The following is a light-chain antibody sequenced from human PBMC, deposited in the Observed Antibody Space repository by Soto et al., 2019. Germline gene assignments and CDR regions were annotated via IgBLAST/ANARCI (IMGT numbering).Light chain of an antibody. CDR3: EQSYSTPLT. CDR2: AAS. V-gene: IGKV1-39*01. CDR1: QSISSY. Sequence: DIQMTQSPSSLSASVGDRVTITCRASQSISSYLNWYQQKPGKAPKLLIYAASSLQGGVPSRFSCSGSGTDFTLTISSLQPEDFATYDCEQSYSTPLTFGGGTKVEIK. J-gene: IGKJ4*01.